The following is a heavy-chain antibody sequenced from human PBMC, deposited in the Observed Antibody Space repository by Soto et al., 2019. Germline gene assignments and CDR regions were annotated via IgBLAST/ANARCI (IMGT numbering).Heavy chain of an antibody. CDR2: INGGNGNT. Sequence: QVQLVQSGAEVKKPGASVKVSCKASGDTFTSYALHWVRQAPGQRLEYMGWINGGNGNTNCAQKFQDRVTFTRDTSANTGYMELGGLTSYDSALYYCARRIYGSGGWFDPWGQWTVVPVAS. CDR1: GDTFTSYA. CDR3: ARRIYGSGGWFDP. V-gene: IGHV1-3*01. J-gene: IGHJ5*02. D-gene: IGHD3-10*01.